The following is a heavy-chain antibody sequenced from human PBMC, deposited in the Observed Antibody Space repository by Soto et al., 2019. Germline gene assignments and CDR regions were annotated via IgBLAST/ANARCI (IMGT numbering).Heavy chain of an antibody. CDR2: ISGSGGTT. Sequence: GGSLTLSCVASGFTFSSYALNCVRQAPGMGLEWVSAISGSGGTTYYADSVNGRFTISRDNSKNTLYLQMNSLGAEDTAVYYCARDHFMITFGGVIDYWGQETMVTVSS. D-gene: IGHD3-16*01. V-gene: IGHV3-23*01. J-gene: IGHJ4*02. CDR3: ARDHFMITFGGVIDY. CDR1: GFTFSSYA.